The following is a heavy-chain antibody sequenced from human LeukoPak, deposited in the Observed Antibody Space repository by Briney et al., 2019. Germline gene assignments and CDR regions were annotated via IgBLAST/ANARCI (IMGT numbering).Heavy chain of an antibody. CDR1: GYTFTSYY. CDR2: INPSGGST. D-gene: IGHD3-22*01. V-gene: IGHV1-46*01. CDR3: ARRGYYDSSGYYY. Sequence: ASVKVSCKASGYTFTSYYMHWVRQAPGQGLEWMGIINPSGGSTSYAQKFQGRVTITRNTSISTAYMELSSLRSEDTAVYYCARRGYYDSSGYYYWGQGTLVTVSS. J-gene: IGHJ4*02.